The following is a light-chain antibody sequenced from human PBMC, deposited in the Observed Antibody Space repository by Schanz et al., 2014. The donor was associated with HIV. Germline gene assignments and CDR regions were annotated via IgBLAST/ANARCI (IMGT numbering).Light chain of an antibody. J-gene: IGLJ3*02. Sequence: QSALTQPASMSGSPGQSVTISCTGTSSDVGGYNYVSWFQQHPGKAPKLMIYEVNKRPSGVPARFSGSKSGTSASLAISGLQSADEADYYCAAWGDSLDGWVFRGGTKLTVL. CDR3: AAWGDSLDGWV. CDR2: EVN. V-gene: IGLV2-8*01. CDR1: SSDVGGYNY.